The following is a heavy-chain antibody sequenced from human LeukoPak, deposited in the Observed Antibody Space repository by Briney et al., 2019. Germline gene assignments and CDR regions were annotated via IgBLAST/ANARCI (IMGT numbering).Heavy chain of an antibody. V-gene: IGHV4-4*09. D-gene: IGHD3-16*01. J-gene: IGHJ4*02. CDR1: GGSLTNYY. CDR2: IHSDGTT. CDR3: ARLNFRGGEALHFDS. Sequence: SETLSLTCSVSGGSLTNYYWGWIRQPPGKGLEFIGYIHSDGTTNYDSSLQSRVAISLDTSKIQFSLRLYSVTAADTALYFCARLNFRGGEALHFDSWGQGTLVAVSS.